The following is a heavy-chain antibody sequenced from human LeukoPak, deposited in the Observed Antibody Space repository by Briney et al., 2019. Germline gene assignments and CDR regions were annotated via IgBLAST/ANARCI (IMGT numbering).Heavy chain of an antibody. CDR1: GFTVSSNY. V-gene: IGHV3-53*01. CDR3: ARDHAAASSYYYYYYMDV. J-gene: IGHJ6*03. D-gene: IGHD2-2*01. Sequence: PGGSLRLSCAASGFTVSSNYMSWVRQAPGKGLEWVSVIYSGGSTYYADSVKGRFTISRDNSKNTLYLQMNSLRAEDTAVYYCARDHAAASSYYYYYYMDVWGKGTTVTVSS. CDR2: IYSGGST.